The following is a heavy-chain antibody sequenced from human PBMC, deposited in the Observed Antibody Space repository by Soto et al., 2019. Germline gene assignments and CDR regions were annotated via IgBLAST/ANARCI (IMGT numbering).Heavy chain of an antibody. V-gene: IGHV3-21*02. Sequence: EVQLVESGGGLVKPGGSLRLSCAASGFIFSTSTMNWVRQAPGQGLEWLSSISSTSTYTYYAASVRGRFTISRDNAKNSLYLQMNSLTAEDTAVYYCARVGSPGYCSGGFCPPPDYWGQGTLVTVSS. CDR2: ISSTSTYT. D-gene: IGHD2-15*01. CDR3: ARVGSPGYCSGGFCPPPDY. CDR1: GFIFSTST. J-gene: IGHJ4*02.